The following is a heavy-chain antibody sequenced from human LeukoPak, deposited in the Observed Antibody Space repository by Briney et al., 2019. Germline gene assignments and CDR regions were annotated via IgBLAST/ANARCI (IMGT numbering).Heavy chain of an antibody. D-gene: IGHD6-13*01. CDR2: INHSGST. CDR1: GGSFSGYY. J-gene: IGHJ4*02. CDR3: GRGRGSSWYGYYFDY. Sequence: SETLSLTCAVYGGSFSGYYWSWIRQPPGKGLEWIGEINHSGSTNYNLSLKSRVTISVDTSKNQFSLKLSSVTAADTAVYYCGRGRGSSWYGYYFDYWGQGTLVTVSS. V-gene: IGHV4-34*01.